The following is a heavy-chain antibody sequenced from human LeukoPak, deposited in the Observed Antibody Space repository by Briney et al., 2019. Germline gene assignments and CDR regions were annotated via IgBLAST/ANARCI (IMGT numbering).Heavy chain of an antibody. Sequence: SVKVSCKASGYTFTSYGISWVRQAPGQGLEWMGGIIPIFGTANYAQKFQGRVTITTDESTSTAYMELSSLRSEDTAVYYCATFLQSYDFWSGPSLQHWGQGTLVTVSS. J-gene: IGHJ1*01. D-gene: IGHD3-3*01. CDR1: GYTFTSYG. CDR2: IIPIFGTA. CDR3: ATFLQSYDFWSGPSLQH. V-gene: IGHV1-69*05.